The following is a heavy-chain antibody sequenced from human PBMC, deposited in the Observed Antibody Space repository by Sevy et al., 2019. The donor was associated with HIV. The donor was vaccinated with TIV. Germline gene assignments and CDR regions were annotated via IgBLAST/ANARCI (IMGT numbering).Heavy chain of an antibody. V-gene: IGHV3-33*01. CDR3: TGDRSRSGSLVRNWFDP. J-gene: IGHJ5*02. D-gene: IGHD3-10*01. CDR2: IWYDGSNK. CDR1: GFTFSSYG. Sequence: GGSLRLSCAASGFTFSSYGMHWVRQAPGKGLEWVAVIWYDGSNKYYADSVKGRFTISRDNSKNTLYLQMNSLRAEETAVYYCTGDRSRSGSLVRNWFDPWGQGTLVTVTS.